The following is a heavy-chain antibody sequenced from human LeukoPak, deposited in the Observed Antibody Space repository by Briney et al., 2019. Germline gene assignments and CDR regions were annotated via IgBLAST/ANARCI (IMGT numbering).Heavy chain of an antibody. Sequence: SETLSLTCTVSGGGVRGGIYYWSWIRQPPGRGLEWIGYIYYSGSTNYNPSLKSRVTISVDTSKNQFSLKMSSVTAADTAVYYCARSRDGTRFDYWGQGTLVTVSS. CDR2: IYYSGST. CDR1: GGGVRGGIYY. V-gene: IGHV4-61*01. D-gene: IGHD5-24*01. CDR3: ARSRDGTRFDY. J-gene: IGHJ4*02.